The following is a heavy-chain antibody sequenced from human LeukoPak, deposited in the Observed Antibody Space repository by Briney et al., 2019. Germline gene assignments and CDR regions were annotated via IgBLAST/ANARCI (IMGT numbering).Heavy chain of an antibody. CDR3: ARVLSSNWYIDY. Sequence: GGSLRLSCAAPGPSLSNYGIHWVRQAPGKGLEWVAFISYDETDKYYADSVKGRFTISRDNSKNTVSLQMNSLRADDTAVYYCARVLSSNWYIDYWGQGTLVTVSS. V-gene: IGHV3-30*03. CDR1: GPSLSNYG. D-gene: IGHD6-13*01. CDR2: ISYDETDK. J-gene: IGHJ4*02.